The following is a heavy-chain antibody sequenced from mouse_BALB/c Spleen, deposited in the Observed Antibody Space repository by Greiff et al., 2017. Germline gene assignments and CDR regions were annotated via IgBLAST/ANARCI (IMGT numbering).Heavy chain of an antibody. Sequence: VQLKESGAELVRSGASVKLSCTASGFNIKDYYMHWVKQRPEQGLEWIGWIDPENGDTEYAPKFQGKATMTADTSSNTAYLQLSSLTSEDTAVYYCNTAYYRNDWDFDYWGQGTTLTVSS. CDR2: IDPENGDT. J-gene: IGHJ2*01. D-gene: IGHD2-14*01. V-gene: IGHV14-4*02. CDR3: NTAYYRNDWDFDY. CDR1: GFNIKDYY.